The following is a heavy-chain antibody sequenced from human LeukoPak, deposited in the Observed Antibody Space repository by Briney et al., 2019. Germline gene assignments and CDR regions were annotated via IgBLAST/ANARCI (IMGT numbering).Heavy chain of an antibody. Sequence: GGSLRLSCAASGFTFTHSWMSWVRQAPGKGLEWVANIKQDGSEKYYVHSVEGRFTISRDNTKNSLSLQMNSLRGEDTAVYYCVRAMGSSSADSWGQGTLVTVSS. D-gene: IGHD6-6*01. V-gene: IGHV3-7*01. CDR2: IKQDGSEK. CDR3: VRAMGSSSADS. CDR1: GFTFTHSW. J-gene: IGHJ4*02.